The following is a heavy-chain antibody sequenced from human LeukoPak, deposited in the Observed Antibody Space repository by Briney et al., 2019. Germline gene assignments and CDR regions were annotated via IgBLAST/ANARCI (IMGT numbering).Heavy chain of an antibody. D-gene: IGHD4-17*01. Sequence: TGGSLRLYCAASGFTFSSYAMSWVRQAPGKGLEWVSAISGSGGSTYYADSVKGRFTISRDNPKNTLYLQMNSLRAEDTAVYYCANYGDYGGWFDPWGQGTLVTVSS. CDR3: ANYGDYGGWFDP. J-gene: IGHJ5*02. CDR2: ISGSGGST. CDR1: GFTFSSYA. V-gene: IGHV3-23*01.